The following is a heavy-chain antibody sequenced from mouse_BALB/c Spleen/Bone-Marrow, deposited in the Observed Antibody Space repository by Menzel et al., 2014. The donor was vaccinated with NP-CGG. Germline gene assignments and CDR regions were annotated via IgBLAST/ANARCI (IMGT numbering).Heavy chain of an antibody. CDR2: INPDSSTI. D-gene: IGHD2-3*01. CDR1: GFDFSRYW. CDR3: ARPLYDGYYVWFAY. J-gene: IGHJ3*01. Sequence: EVQLQQSGGGLVHPGGSLKLSCAASGFDFSRYWMSWVRQAPGKGLEWIGEINPDSSTINYTPSLKDKFIISRDNAKNTLYLQMSKVRSEDTALYYCARPLYDGYYVWFAYWGQGTLVNVSA. V-gene: IGHV4-1*02.